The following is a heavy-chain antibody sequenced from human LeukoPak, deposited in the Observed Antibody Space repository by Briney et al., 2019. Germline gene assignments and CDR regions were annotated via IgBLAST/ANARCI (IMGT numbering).Heavy chain of an antibody. V-gene: IGHV3-21*01. CDR3: ARLIGIAVAGDAFDI. J-gene: IGHJ3*02. CDR2: ISSSSSYI. D-gene: IGHD6-19*01. Sequence: GGSLRLSCAASGFTFSSYSMNWVRQAPGKGREWVSSISSSSSYIYYADSVKGRFTISRDNAKNSLYLQMNSLRAEDTAVYYCARLIGIAVAGDAFDIWGQGTMVTVSS. CDR1: GFTFSSYS.